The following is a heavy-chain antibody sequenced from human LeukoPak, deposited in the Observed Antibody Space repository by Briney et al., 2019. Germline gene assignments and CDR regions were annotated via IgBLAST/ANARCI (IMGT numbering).Heavy chain of an antibody. J-gene: IGHJ4*02. Sequence: SETLSLTCTVSGGSISRYYWSWIRQPPGKGLEWIGYIYYSGSTNYNPTFKSRVTISLDTSKNQFSLNLNSVTAADTALYFCARAAGSGLIDYWGQGILVIVSS. CDR2: IYYSGST. D-gene: IGHD6-19*01. CDR3: ARAAGSGLIDY. CDR1: GGSISRYY. V-gene: IGHV4-59*12.